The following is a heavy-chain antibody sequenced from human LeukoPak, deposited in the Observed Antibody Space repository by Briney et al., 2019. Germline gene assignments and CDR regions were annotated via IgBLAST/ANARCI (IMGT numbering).Heavy chain of an antibody. CDR3: AKDRQAYKYGDYGFDY. V-gene: IGHV3-23*01. D-gene: IGHD4-17*01. CDR2: INGSGNST. CDR1: GFTFSSYA. J-gene: IGHJ4*02. Sequence: PGGSLRLSCAASGFTFSSYAMSWVRQAPGKGLEWVSAINGSGNSTYYRNSVKGRFTISRDNSKNTLYLQMNRLRGEDTAVYYCAKDRQAYKYGDYGFDYWGQGTLVTVSS.